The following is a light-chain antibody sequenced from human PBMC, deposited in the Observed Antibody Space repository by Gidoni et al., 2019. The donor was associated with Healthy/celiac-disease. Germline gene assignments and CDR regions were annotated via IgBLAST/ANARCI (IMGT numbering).Light chain of an antibody. J-gene: IGKJ5*01. CDR3: MQALQTIT. CDR1: QSLLHSNGYNY. Sequence: SVMTQSPLSLPVTPGEPASISCRSSQSLLHSNGYNYLDWYLQKPGQSPQLLIYLGSNRASGVPDRFSGSGSGTDFTLKISRVEAEDVGVYYCMQALQTITFGQXTRLEIK. CDR2: LGS. V-gene: IGKV2-28*01.